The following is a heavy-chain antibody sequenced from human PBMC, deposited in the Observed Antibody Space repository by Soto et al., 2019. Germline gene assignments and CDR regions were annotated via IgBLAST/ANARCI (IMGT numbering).Heavy chain of an antibody. CDR2: ISYTGDT. Sequence: SSETLSLTXSVSGDSVSSDRYFWTWIRQPPGKGLEWIAYISYTGDTNYNPSLKSRVTISVDTSRNQFSLTLTSVTAADTAVYFCARIVVGATVDLWGQGSLVTVSS. D-gene: IGHD1-26*01. CDR3: ARIVVGATVDL. CDR1: GDSVSSDRYF. J-gene: IGHJ5*02. V-gene: IGHV4-61*01.